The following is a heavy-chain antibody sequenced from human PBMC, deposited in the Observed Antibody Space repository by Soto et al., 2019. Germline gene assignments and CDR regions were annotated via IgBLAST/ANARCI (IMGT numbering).Heavy chain of an antibody. CDR1: VSSISPPRYS. CDR3: AARPYYYYGLDV. CDR2: VYHNGNA. J-gene: IGHJ6*02. Sequence: SETPSRTCTASVSSISPPRYSWNWIRQPPGKAQEWIGYVYHNGNAYPKPSLKSRVTISLDGAKNQFSLKMTSVTAADTGLYYCAARPYYYYGLDVWGQGTTVTVSS. V-gene: IGHV4-30-2*01. D-gene: IGHD3-10*01.